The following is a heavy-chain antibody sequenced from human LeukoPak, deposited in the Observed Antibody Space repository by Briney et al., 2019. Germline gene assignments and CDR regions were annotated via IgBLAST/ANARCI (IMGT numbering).Heavy chain of an antibody. V-gene: IGHV1-2*06. CDR2: INPNSGGT. CDR3: ARGILITDYYDSSGPPGY. Sequence: ASVKVSCKASGYTFTGYYMHWVRQAPGQGLEWMGRINPNSGGTNHAQKFQGRVTMTRDTSISTAYMELSRLRSDDTAVYYCARGILITDYYDSSGPPGYWGQGTLVTVSS. D-gene: IGHD3-22*01. CDR1: GYTFTGYY. J-gene: IGHJ4*02.